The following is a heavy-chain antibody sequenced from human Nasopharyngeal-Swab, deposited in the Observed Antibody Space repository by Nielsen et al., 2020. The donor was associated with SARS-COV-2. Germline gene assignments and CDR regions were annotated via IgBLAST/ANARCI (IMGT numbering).Heavy chain of an antibody. J-gene: IGHJ4*02. D-gene: IGHD1-26*01. CDR1: GFSVSRNY. Sequence: GGSLRLSCAASGFSVSRNYMNWVRQAPGKGLEWVSVTYDGTTTNYADSVRGRFTVSADTSRNTVHLQMSSLRAEDTAVYYCARGQGEYWGQGTLVTVSS. CDR3: ARGQGEY. CDR2: TYDGTTT. V-gene: IGHV3-53*01.